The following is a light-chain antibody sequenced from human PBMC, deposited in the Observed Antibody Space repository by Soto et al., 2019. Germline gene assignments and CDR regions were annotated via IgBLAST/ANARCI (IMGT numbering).Light chain of an antibody. CDR1: SSNIGAGYD. CDR3: QSYDSGLSHVV. V-gene: IGLV1-40*01. Sequence: QSVLTQPPSVSGAPGQRVTISCTGNSSNIGAGYDVQWYQQLPGTAPKLLIYHNNNRPSGVPDRFSGSRSGTSASLAITGLQAEDEADYYCQSYDSGLSHVVFGGGTKLTVL. J-gene: IGLJ2*01. CDR2: HNN.